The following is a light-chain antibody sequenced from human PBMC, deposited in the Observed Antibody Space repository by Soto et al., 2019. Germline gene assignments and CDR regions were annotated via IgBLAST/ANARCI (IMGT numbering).Light chain of an antibody. J-gene: IGLJ1*01. CDR2: DVS. Sequence: QSVLTQPRSVSRSPGQSVTISFTGTSSDVGGYNYVSWYQQHPGKAPKLMIYDVSKRPSGVPDRFSGSKSGNTASLTISGLQAEDEADYYCCSYAGSYTLGVFGTGTKVTVL. CDR3: CSYAGSYTLGV. CDR1: SSDVGGYNY. V-gene: IGLV2-11*01.